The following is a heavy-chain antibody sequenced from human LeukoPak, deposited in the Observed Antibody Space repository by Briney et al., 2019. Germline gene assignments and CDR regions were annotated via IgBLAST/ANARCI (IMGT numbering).Heavy chain of an antibody. D-gene: IGHD5-24*01. Sequence: ASVKVSCKASGYTFTGYYMHWVRQAPGQGLEWMGWINPNSGGTSYAQKFQGRVTMTRDTSINTAYMELSRLRSDDTAVYYCARDRSRDGYNSFDSWGQGTLVTVSS. V-gene: IGHV1-2*02. CDR1: GYTFTGYY. CDR3: ARDRSRDGYNSFDS. J-gene: IGHJ4*02. CDR2: INPNSGGT.